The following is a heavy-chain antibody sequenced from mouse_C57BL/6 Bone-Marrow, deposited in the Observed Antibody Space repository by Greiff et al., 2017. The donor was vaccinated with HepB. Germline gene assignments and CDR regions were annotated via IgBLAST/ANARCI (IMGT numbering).Heavy chain of an antibody. D-gene: IGHD1-1*01. CDR2: IRLKSDNYAT. CDR3: TFITTVVADY. J-gene: IGHJ2*01. Sequence: VQGVESGGGLVQPGGSMKLSCVASGFTFSNYWMNWVRQSPEKGLEWVAQIRLKSDNYATHYAESVKGRFTISRDDSKSSVYLQMNNLRAEDTGIYYCTFITTVVADYWGQGTTLTVSS. V-gene: IGHV6-3*01. CDR1: GFTFSNYW.